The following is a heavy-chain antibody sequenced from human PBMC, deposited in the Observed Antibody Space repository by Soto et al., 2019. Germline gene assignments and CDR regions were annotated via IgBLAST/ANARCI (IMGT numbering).Heavy chain of an antibody. J-gene: IGHJ3*02. CDR1: GFTFDDYA. CDR2: ITWNGVNT. Sequence: EEQLVESGGALVQPGRSLRLSRAPSGFTFDDYAMHWGRQVPGKGLEWVSFITWNGVNTAYADSIRGRFTISRDNAKNSQYLQMNSLSAEDTAFYYCTRGYFNVGSCPFDIWGQGTMVAVSS. V-gene: IGHV3-9*01. D-gene: IGHD2-15*01. CDR3: TRGYFNVGSCPFDI.